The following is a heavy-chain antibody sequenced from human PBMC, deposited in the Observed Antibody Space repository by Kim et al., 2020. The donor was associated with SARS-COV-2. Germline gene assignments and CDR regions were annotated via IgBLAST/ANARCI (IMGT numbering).Heavy chain of an antibody. D-gene: IGHD5-18*01. CDR1: GFTFSDYY. CDR2: ISSSSSYT. Sequence: GGSLRLSCAASGFTFSDYYMSWIRQAPGKGLEWVSYISSSSSYTNYADSVKGRFTISRDNAKNSLYLQMNSLRAEDTAVYYCARRQRGYSYGYQIFDYWGQGTLVTVSS. J-gene: IGHJ4*02. CDR3: ARRQRGYSYGYQIFDY. V-gene: IGHV3-11*06.